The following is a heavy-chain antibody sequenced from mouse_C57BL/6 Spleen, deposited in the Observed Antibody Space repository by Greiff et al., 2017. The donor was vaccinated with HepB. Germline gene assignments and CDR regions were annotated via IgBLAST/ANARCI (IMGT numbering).Heavy chain of an antibody. CDR3: ARAYYYGSSYFDY. CDR2: ISYDGSN. J-gene: IGHJ2*01. V-gene: IGHV3-6*01. Sequence: VQLQESGPGLVKPSQSLSLTCSVTGYSITSGYYWNWIRQSPGNKLEWMGYISYDGSNNYNPSLKNRISITRDTSKNQFFLKLNSVTTEDTATYYCARAYYYGSSYFDYWGQGTTLTVSS. D-gene: IGHD1-1*01. CDR1: GYSITSGYY.